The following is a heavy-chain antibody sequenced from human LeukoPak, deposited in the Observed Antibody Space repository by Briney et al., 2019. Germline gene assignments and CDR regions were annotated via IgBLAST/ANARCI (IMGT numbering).Heavy chain of an antibody. D-gene: IGHD3-10*01. J-gene: IGHJ5*02. CDR2: IYHSGST. CDR1: GYSISSGYY. V-gene: IGHV4-38-2*02. Sequence: SETLSLTCTVSGYSISSGYYWGWIRQPPGKGLEWIGSIYHSGSTYYNPSLKSRVTISVDTSKNQFSLKLSSVTAADTAVYYCARIGNTMVRGVQNWFDPWGQGTLVTVSS. CDR3: ARIGNTMVRGVQNWFDP.